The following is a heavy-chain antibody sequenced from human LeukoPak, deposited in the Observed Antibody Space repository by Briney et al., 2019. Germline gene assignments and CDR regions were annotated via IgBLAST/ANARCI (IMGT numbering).Heavy chain of an antibody. CDR1: GGSISSGGYY. D-gene: IGHD2-15*01. J-gene: IGHJ3*02. V-gene: IGHV4-31*03. Sequence: PSETLSLTCTVSGGSISSGGYYWSWIRQHPGKGLECIGYIYYSGSTYYNPSLKSRVTISVDTSKNQFSLKLSSVTAADTAVYYCAGFSLQTYAFDIWGQGTMVTVSS. CDR3: AGFSLQTYAFDI. CDR2: IYYSGST.